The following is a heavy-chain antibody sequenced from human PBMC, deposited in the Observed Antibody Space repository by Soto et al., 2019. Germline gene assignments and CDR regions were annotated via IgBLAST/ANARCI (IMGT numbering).Heavy chain of an antibody. Sequence: SETLSLTCSVSGGSINSYYWTWIRQPPGKGLEYIGYIYNSGTTNYNPSLKSRVTISVDTSKKQFSLKLTSVTAADTAVYYCARLVTMRDYFDYWGRGTLVTVSS. J-gene: IGHJ4*02. CDR1: GGSINSYY. CDR3: ARLVTMRDYFDY. V-gene: IGHV4-59*08. D-gene: IGHD2-21*02. CDR2: IYNSGTT.